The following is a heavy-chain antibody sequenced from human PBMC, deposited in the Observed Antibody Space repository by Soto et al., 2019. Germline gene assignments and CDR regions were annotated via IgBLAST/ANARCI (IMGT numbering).Heavy chain of an antibody. CDR3: ARVGSRGWTNYYYYMDV. D-gene: IGHD6-19*01. CDR1: GFTFSSYG. V-gene: IGHV3-33*01. J-gene: IGHJ6*03. CDR2: IWYDGSNK. Sequence: PGGSLRLSCAASGFTFSSYGMHWVRQAPGKGLEWVAVIWYDGSNKYYADSVKGRFTISRDNSKNTLYLQLNSLRAEDTAVYYSARVGSRGWTNYYYYMDVWGKGTTVTAP.